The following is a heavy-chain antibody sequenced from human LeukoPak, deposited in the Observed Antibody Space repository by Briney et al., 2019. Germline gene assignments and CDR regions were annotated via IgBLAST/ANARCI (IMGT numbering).Heavy chain of an antibody. CDR2: ISYDGSNK. D-gene: IGHD6-19*01. J-gene: IGHJ4*02. Sequence: GGSLRLSCAASGFTFSSYGMHWVRQAPGKGLEWVAVISYDGSNKYYADFVKGRFTISRDNSKNTLYLQMNSLRAEDTAVYYCAKGPGIAVAGTLDYWGQGTLVTVSS. CDR1: GFTFSSYG. CDR3: AKGPGIAVAGTLDY. V-gene: IGHV3-30*18.